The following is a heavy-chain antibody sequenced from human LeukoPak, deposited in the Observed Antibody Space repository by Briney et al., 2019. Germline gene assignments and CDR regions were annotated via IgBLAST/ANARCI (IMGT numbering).Heavy chain of an antibody. Sequence: PGGSLRLSCAASGFTFNNYWMTWVRQAPGMGLEWVANIKQDGSEKYYVDSVKGRFTISRQNAKSSLFLQMNSLRAEDTAVYYCARHRSGGSQDDAFDIWGQGTMVTVSS. D-gene: IGHD2-15*01. CDR3: ARHRSGGSQDDAFDI. V-gene: IGHV3-7*01. J-gene: IGHJ3*02. CDR2: IKQDGSEK. CDR1: GFTFNNYW.